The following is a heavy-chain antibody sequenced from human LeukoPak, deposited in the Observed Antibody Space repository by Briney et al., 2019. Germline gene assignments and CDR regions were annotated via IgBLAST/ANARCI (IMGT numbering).Heavy chain of an antibody. CDR3: ARGIEEWLYLYY. CDR1: GFTFAPSW. Sequence: GGSLRLSCAASGFTFAPSWMTWVGQAPGKGLEYVATMNRDGSEKYYVDSVKGRFTISRDNSKNSLYLQMDSLRAEDTAVYYCARGIEEWLYLYYWGQGALVTVAS. J-gene: IGHJ4*02. V-gene: IGHV3-7*04. CDR2: MNRDGSEK. D-gene: IGHD3-3*01.